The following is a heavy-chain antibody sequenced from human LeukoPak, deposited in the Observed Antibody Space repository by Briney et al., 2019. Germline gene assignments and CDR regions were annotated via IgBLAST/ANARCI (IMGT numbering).Heavy chain of an antibody. D-gene: IGHD6-19*01. CDR1: GFTFSSYW. CDR3: ASGSSGRYFLSFEY. J-gene: IGHJ4*02. Sequence: GGSLRLSCAASGFTFSSYWMGWVRQAPGKGLEWVASIKQDGAEKHYVDTVKGRFTISRDNAENSLYLQMNSLRVEDTAVYYCASGSSGRYFLSFEYWGQGALLTVSS. CDR2: IKQDGAEK. V-gene: IGHV3-7*01.